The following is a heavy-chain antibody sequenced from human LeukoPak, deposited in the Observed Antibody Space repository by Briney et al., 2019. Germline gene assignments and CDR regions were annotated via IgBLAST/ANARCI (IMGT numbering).Heavy chain of an antibody. V-gene: IGHV3-21*03. D-gene: IGHD3-10*01. J-gene: IGHJ4*02. Sequence: GGSLRLSCAASGFTFSSYNMNWVRQGPGKGLEWVSSITISCNYIYYSDSVKGRFTISRDNAENSLYLQMNSMRAEDTTVYYCARDCWDYGSGSYCGIDYWGRGTLVTVSS. CDR3: ARDCWDYGSGSYCGIDY. CDR2: ITISCNYI. CDR1: GFTFSSYN.